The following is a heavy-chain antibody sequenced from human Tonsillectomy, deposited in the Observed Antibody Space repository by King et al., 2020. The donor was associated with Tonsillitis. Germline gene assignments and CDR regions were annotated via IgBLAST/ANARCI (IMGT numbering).Heavy chain of an antibody. D-gene: IGHD6-13*01. CDR2: ISGGGDDT. V-gene: IGHV3-23*04. CDR1: GFTFSSYA. Sequence: VQLVESGGGLVQPGGSLRLSCTASGFTFSSYAMSWVRQAPGEGLEWVSSISGGGDDTHYADSVKGRFIISRDNSKNTLYLHMSSLSAGDTAVYYCAKDPWEQQVPYSWFDPWGQGTLVTVSS. CDR3: AKDPWEQQVPYSWFDP. J-gene: IGHJ5*02.